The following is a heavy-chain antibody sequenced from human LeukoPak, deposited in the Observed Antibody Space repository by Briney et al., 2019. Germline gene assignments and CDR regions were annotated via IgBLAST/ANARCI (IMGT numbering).Heavy chain of an antibody. CDR2: IYYTGST. CDR1: GGSISGYC. Sequence: PSETLSLSCTVPGGSISGYCWSWIRQPPGKGLEWIGYIYYTGSTNYNPSLNSRVIISVDTSKNQFSLKVSSVTAADTAVYYCVRSKSGTYGCFDPWGQRTLVTVSS. CDR3: VRSKSGTYGCFDP. D-gene: IGHD4-17*01. V-gene: IGHV4-59*01. J-gene: IGHJ5*02.